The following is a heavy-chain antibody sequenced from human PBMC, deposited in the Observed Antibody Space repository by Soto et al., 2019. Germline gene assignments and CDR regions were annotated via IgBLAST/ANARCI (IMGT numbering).Heavy chain of an antibody. V-gene: IGHV3-30*18. CDR1: GFTFSSYG. J-gene: IGHJ6*01. Sequence: QVQLVESGGGVVQPGRSLRLSCAASGFTFSSYGMHWVRQAPGKGLEWVAVISYDGSNKYYADSVKGRFPISRDNSKNTLYLQMNSLRAEDTAVYYCAKAYGSGSYYSVFLANYYYGMDVWGQGTTVTVSS. D-gene: IGHD3-10*01. CDR2: ISYDGSNK. CDR3: AKAYGSGSYYSVFLANYYYGMDV.